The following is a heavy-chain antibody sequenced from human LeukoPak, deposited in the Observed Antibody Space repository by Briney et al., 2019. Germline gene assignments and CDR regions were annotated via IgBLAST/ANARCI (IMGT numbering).Heavy chain of an antibody. CDR1: GFTFSDHY. D-gene: IGHD5-24*01. CDR3: AREGRDAYNYAFDT. CDR2: SRSKAQSYST. Sequence: PGGSLRLSCAVSGFTFSDHYMDWVRQAPGKWLEWVARSRSKAQSYSTEYAASVKGRFTISRDDSKDLLYLQMNSLKTEDTAVYYCAREGRDAYNYAFDTWGQGTMVTVSS. V-gene: IGHV3-72*01. J-gene: IGHJ3*02.